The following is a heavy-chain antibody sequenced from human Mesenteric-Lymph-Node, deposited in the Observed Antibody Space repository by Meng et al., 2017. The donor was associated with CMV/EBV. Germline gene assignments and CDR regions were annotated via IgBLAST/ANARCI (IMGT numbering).Heavy chain of an antibody. D-gene: IGHD3-22*01. J-gene: IGHJ4*02. CDR3: ARAWFDYYDSSGYYYDRDY. Sequence: VHVGRSGDEGKKPGASVKVSREASGYTFTGYYMHWVRQAPGQGLEWMGRINPNSGGTNYAQKFQGRVTMTRDTSISTAYMELSRLRSDDTAVYYCARAWFDYYDSSGYYYDRDYWGQGTLVTVSS. CDR1: GYTFTGYY. V-gene: IGHV1-2*06. CDR2: INPNSGGT.